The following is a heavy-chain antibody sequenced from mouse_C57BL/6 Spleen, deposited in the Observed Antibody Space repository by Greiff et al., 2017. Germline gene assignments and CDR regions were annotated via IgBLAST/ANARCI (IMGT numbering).Heavy chain of an antibody. CDR3: GRDDGYSWFAY. CDR2: IYPGDGDT. V-gene: IGHV1-82*01. D-gene: IGHD2-3*01. J-gene: IGHJ3*01. CDR1: GYAFSSSG. Sequence: VQLQQSGPELVKPGASVKISCKASGYAFSSSGMNWVKQRPGKGLEWIGRIYPGDGDTNYNGKFKGKATLTTDKSSSTAYMQLSSLTSEYSAVYFCGRDDGYSWFAYWGQGTLVTVSA.